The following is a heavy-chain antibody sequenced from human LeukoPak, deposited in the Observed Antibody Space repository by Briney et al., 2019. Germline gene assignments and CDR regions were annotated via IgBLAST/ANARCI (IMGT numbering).Heavy chain of an antibody. CDR2: FDPEDGVT. Sequence: ASVKVSCKLSGYTLTELSMHWVRQTPGKGLEWMGGFDPEDGVTLYAQKFQGRVTMTEDTSTDTAYMELSSLRSDDTAVYYCATDQRGAGLGFRYGSGSYNGLDVWGQGTTVTVSS. CDR3: ATDQRGAGLGFRYGSGSYNGLDV. J-gene: IGHJ6*02. D-gene: IGHD3-10*01. V-gene: IGHV1-24*01. CDR1: GYTLTELS.